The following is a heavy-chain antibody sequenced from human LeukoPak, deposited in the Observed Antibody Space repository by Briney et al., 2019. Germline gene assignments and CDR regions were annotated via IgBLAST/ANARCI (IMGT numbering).Heavy chain of an antibody. Sequence: ASVKVSFKASGYTFPSYAMHWVRQAPGQRLEWMGWITAGNGNTKYSQKFQGRVTITRDTSASTAYMELSSLRSEDTAVYYCAREDSTGAFDIWGQGTMVTVSS. J-gene: IGHJ3*02. CDR3: AREDSTGAFDI. V-gene: IGHV1-3*01. CDR1: GYTFPSYA. D-gene: IGHD6-13*01. CDR2: ITAGNGNT.